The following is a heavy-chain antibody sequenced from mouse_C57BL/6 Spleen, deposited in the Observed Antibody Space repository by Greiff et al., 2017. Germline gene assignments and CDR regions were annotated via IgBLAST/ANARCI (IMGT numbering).Heavy chain of an antibody. CDR3: SYYGSSYGGYFDV. CDR2: IDPSDSET. CDR1: GYTFTSYW. J-gene: IGHJ1*03. D-gene: IGHD1-1*01. V-gene: IGHV1-52*01. Sequence: VQLQQPGAELVRPGSSVKLSCKASGYTFTSYWMHWVKQRPIQGLEWIGNIDPSDSETHYNQKFKDKATLTVDKSSSTAYMQLSSLTSEDSAVYYSSYYGSSYGGYFDVWGTGTTVTVSS.